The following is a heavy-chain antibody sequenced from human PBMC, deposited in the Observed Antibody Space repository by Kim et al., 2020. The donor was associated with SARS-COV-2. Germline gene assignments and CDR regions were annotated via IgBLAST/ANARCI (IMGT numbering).Heavy chain of an antibody. J-gene: IGHJ5*02. Sequence: NYHPSLHNHVPISVDTSKNQFSLELSSVTAADTAVYYCARAGISYDWFDPWGQGTLVTVSS. CDR3: ARAGISYDWFDP. V-gene: IGHV4-59*01. D-gene: IGHD2-15*01.